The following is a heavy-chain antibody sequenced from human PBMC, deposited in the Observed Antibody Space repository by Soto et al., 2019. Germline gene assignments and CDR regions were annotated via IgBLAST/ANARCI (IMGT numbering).Heavy chain of an antibody. J-gene: IGHJ4*02. V-gene: IGHV4-59*12. CDR2: ISYSGNT. CDR3: ARAPMVLSRSYFDS. Sequence: PSEPMSLTKTVSDGNIRNFYRSWIRKNPGKGLEWIGYISYSGNTNYNPSLKSRVSISVDTSKNQLSLNLNSVTAAHKAVYYCARAPMVLSRSYFDSWVQGTPDTVPQ. D-gene: IGHD2-8*01. CDR1: DGNIRNFY.